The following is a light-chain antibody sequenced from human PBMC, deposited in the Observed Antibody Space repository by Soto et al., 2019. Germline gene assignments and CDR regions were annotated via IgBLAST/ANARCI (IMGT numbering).Light chain of an antibody. CDR2: DAS. J-gene: IGKJ1*01. Sequence: IQITQSPSTLSASVGDRVTIACRASQSISSWLAWYQQKPGKAPKVLIFDASSLESGVPSRFSGSGSATEFTLTISSMQPDDFANYYCQQYSTYPWTFGQGTKVDXK. CDR3: QQYSTYPWT. CDR1: QSISSW. V-gene: IGKV1-5*01.